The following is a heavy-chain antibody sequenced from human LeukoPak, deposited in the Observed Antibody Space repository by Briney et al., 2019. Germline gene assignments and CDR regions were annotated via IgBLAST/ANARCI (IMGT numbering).Heavy chain of an antibody. V-gene: IGHV4-59*08. CDR1: GGSISNYY. Sequence: SETLSLTCTVSGGSISNYYWSWSRQPPGKGLEWIGYIYYSGSTNYNPSLKSRVTISVDTSSNQFSLKLNSVTAADTAVYYCARSAYGSVSFNRYHFDYWGQGTLVAVSS. CDR2: IYYSGST. CDR3: ARSAYGSVSFNRYHFDY. D-gene: IGHD3-10*01. J-gene: IGHJ4*02.